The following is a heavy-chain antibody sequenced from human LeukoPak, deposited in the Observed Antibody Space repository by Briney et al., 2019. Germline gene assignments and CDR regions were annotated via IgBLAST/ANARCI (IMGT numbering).Heavy chain of an antibody. CDR1: GFTFRSYD. J-gene: IGHJ6*02. D-gene: IGHD3-9*01. CDR2: ISSISKTDGST. V-gene: IGHV3-23*01. CDR3: AKDDWLYFDDTYYFGVDV. Sequence: GGSLRLSCAASGFTFRSYDMSWVRQAPGKGLEWVATISSISKTDGSTYYADSVKGRVSISRDNSKNPVYLQMTSLRADDTATYYCAKDDWLYFDDTYYFGVDVWGQGTTVTVSS.